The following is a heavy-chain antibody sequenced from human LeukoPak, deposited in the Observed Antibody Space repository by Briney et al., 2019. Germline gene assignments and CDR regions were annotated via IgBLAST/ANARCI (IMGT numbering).Heavy chain of an antibody. V-gene: IGHV3-30*02. CDR3: AKDTYYYDSSGYYTLDY. Sequence: PGGSLRLSCAASGFIFSGYGMHWVRQAPGQGLEWVAFIRYDGSNEYYADSVKGRFTISRDNSKNTLYLQMNSLRAEDTAVYYCAKDTYYYDSSGYYTLDYWGQGTLVTVSS. CDR1: GFIFSGYG. J-gene: IGHJ4*02. CDR2: IRYDGSNE. D-gene: IGHD3-22*01.